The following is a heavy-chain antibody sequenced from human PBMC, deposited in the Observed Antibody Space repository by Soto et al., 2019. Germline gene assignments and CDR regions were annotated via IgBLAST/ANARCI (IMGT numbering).Heavy chain of an antibody. D-gene: IGHD3-10*01. Sequence: EVQLLESGGGLVQPGGSLRLSCAASGFTFSSYAMSWVRQAPGKGLEWVSSISGSGGSAYYGGSVKGRFTISRDNSKITLYLKMNSLRAEDTAVYYCANDYYYGSGSYYQFDYWGQGTLVTVSS. CDR2: ISGSGGSA. J-gene: IGHJ4*02. CDR3: ANDYYYGSGSYYQFDY. V-gene: IGHV3-23*01. CDR1: GFTFSSYA.